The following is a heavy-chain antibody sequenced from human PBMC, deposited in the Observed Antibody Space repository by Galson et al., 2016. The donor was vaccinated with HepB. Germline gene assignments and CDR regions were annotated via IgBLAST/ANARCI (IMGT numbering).Heavy chain of an antibody. CDR2: TYYDAGT. Sequence: SETLSLTCSVSGDSISTGKNYWTWIRQAPGKPLEWIGTTYYDAGTFYSPSLKGRVTISIDAPKNQVSLRMTSLTVADTSVYFCARQGGSGGSLDFWGPGKLVTVSS. CDR1: GDSISTGKNY. D-gene: IGHD6-19*01. CDR3: ARQGGSGGSLDF. V-gene: IGHV4-39*01. J-gene: IGHJ4*02.